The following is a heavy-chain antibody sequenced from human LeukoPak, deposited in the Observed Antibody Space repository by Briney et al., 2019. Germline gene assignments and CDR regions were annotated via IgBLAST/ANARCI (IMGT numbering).Heavy chain of an antibody. Sequence: ASVKVSCKASGYTFTGSYMHWVRQAPGQGLEWMGWINPNSGGTNYAQKFQGRVTTTRDTSISTAYMELSRLRSDDTAVYYCARIIRGAAAGNNWFDPWGQGTLVTVSS. CDR3: ARIIRGAAAGNNWFDP. CDR1: GYTFTGSY. V-gene: IGHV1-2*02. J-gene: IGHJ5*02. D-gene: IGHD6-13*01. CDR2: INPNSGGT.